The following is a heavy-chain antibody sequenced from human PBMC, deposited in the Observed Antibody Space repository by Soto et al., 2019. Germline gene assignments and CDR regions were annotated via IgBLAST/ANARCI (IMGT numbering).Heavy chain of an antibody. CDR2: INHSGST. CDR1: GGSFSGYY. D-gene: IGHD3-10*01. Sequence: QVQLQQWGAGLLKPSETLSLTCAVYGGSFSGYYWSWIRQPPGKGLEWIGEINHSGSTNYNPSLKSRVAISVDTSKNQFSLKLSSVTAADTAVYYCARAIRYYGSGSYYYYYYGMDVWGQGTTVTVSS. CDR3: ARAIRYYGSGSYYYYYYGMDV. V-gene: IGHV4-34*01. J-gene: IGHJ6*02.